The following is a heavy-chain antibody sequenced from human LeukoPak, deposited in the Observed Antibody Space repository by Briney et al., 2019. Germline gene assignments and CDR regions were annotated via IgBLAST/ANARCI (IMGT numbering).Heavy chain of an antibody. Sequence: PGGSLRLSCAASGFTFSTYAMHWVRQAPGKGLEYVSAVNSNGRNTFYASSVKGRFTISRDNSKNTLYLQMGGLRAEDMALYYCVRDMTGNYYDTWGQGTLVTVSS. V-gene: IGHV3-64*01. CDR1: GFTFSTYA. D-gene: IGHD3-22*01. CDR2: VNSNGRNT. J-gene: IGHJ4*02. CDR3: VRDMTGNYYDT.